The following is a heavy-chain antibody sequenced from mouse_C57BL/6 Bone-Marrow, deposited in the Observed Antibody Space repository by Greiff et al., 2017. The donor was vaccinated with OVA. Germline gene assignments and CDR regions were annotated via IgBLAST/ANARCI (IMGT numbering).Heavy chain of an antibody. CDR1: GFTIKDYY. D-gene: IGHD1-1*01. J-gene: IGHJ3*01. Sequence: EVQRVESGAELVRPGASVKLSCTASGFTIKDYYMHWVKQRPEQGLEWIGRIVTEDGDTEYAPKFQGQATMSADTSSNTAYLQLSSLTSEDTAVYYCTTCGSSFWFAYWGQGTLVTVSA. CDR2: IVTEDGDT. CDR3: TTCGSSFWFAY. V-gene: IGHV14-1*01.